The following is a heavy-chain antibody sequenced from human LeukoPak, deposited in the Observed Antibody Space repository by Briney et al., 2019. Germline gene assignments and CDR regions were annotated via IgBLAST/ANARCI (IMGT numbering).Heavy chain of an antibody. CDR2: IRYDGSNK. V-gene: IGHV3-30*02. J-gene: IGHJ4*02. D-gene: IGHD1-1*01. CDR3: ARVVNPYNPGRYFDY. CDR1: GFTFSSYG. Sequence: GGSLRLSCAASGFTFSSYGMHWVRQAPGKGLEWVAFIRYDGSNKYYADSVKGRSTISRDNSKNTLYLQMNSLRAEDTAVYYCARVVNPYNPGRYFDYWGQGTLVTVSS.